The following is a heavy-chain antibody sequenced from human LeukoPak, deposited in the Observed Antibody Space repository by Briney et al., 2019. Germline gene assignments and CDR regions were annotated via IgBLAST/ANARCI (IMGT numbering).Heavy chain of an antibody. J-gene: IGHJ3*02. V-gene: IGHV3-30*02. D-gene: IGHD6-19*01. CDR2: IRYDGTNK. Sequence: GGSLRLSCAASGFTLSTYGRHWVRQAPGKGLEGVAFIRYDGTNKNYVDSVKGRFTISRDNSKNTLYLQMNSLRAEDTAVYYCAKDSGSSGWNDAFDIWGQGTMVTVSS. CDR3: AKDSGSSGWNDAFDI. CDR1: GFTLSTYG.